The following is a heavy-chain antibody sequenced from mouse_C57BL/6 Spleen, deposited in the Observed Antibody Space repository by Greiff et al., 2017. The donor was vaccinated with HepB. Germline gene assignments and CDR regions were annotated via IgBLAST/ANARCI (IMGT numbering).Heavy chain of an antibody. J-gene: IGHJ4*01. CDR1: GFTFSDYG. V-gene: IGHV5-15*01. D-gene: IGHD3-2*02. CDR3: ARRGQLRLHYAMDY. Sequence: DVMLVESGGGLVQPGGSLKLSCAASGFTFSDYGMAWVRQAPRKGPEWVAFISNLAYSIYYADTVTGRFTISRENAKNTLYLEMSSLRSEDTAMYYCARRGQLRLHYAMDYWGQGTSVTVSS. CDR2: ISNLAYSI.